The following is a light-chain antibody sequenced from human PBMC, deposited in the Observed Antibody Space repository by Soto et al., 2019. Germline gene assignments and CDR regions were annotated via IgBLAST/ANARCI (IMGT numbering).Light chain of an antibody. CDR2: GAS. Sequence: IVVTQSPCTLSLSPGERATLSCRASQSVSSSYLAWYQQKPGQAPRLLIYGASSRATGIPDRFSGSGSGTDFTLTISRLEPEDFAVYYCQQYGSSPWTFAQGTKVDIK. J-gene: IGKJ1*01. CDR1: QSVSSSY. CDR3: QQYGSSPWT. V-gene: IGKV3-20*01.